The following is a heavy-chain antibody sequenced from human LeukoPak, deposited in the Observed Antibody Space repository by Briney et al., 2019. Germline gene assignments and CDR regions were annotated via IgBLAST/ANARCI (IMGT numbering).Heavy chain of an antibody. CDR2: ISGSGGST. V-gene: IGHV3-23*01. D-gene: IGHD6-13*01. J-gene: IGHJ3*02. Sequence: GGSLRLSCAASGFTFSSYAMSWVHQAPGKGLEWVSAISGSGGSTYYADSVKGRFTISRDNSKNTLYLQMNSLRAEDTAVYYCAKEYSSSWYSGSSAFDIWGQGTMVTVSS. CDR3: AKEYSSSWYSGSSAFDI. CDR1: GFTFSSYA.